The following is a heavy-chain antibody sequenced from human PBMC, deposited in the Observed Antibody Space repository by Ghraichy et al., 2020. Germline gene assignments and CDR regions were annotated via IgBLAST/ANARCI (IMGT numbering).Heavy chain of an antibody. CDR1: GFTFSSYS. D-gene: IGHD3-3*01. V-gene: IGHV3-21*01. CDR2: ISSSSSYI. J-gene: IGHJ4*02. CDR3: ARGTYDFWSGYPFDY. Sequence: GGSLRLSCAASGFTFSSYSMNWVRQAPGKGLEWVSSISSSSSYIYYADSVKGRFTISRDNAKNSLYLQMNSLRAEDTAVYYCARGTYDFWSGYPFDYWGQGTLVTVSS.